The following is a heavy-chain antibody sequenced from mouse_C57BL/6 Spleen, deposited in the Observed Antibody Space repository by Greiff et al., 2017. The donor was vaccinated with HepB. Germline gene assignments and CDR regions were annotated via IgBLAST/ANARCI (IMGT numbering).Heavy chain of an antibody. D-gene: IGHD1-1*01. J-gene: IGHJ3*01. CDR1: GFTFSSYA. V-gene: IGHV5-4*01. CDR2: ISDGGSYT. CDR3: AREYYGSSYGGFAY. Sequence: DVRLVESGGGLVKPGGSLKLSCAASGFTFSSYAMSWVRQTPEKRLEWVATISDGGSYTYYPDNVKGRFTISRDNAKNNLYLQMSHLKSEDTAMYYCAREYYGSSYGGFAYWGQGTLVTVSA.